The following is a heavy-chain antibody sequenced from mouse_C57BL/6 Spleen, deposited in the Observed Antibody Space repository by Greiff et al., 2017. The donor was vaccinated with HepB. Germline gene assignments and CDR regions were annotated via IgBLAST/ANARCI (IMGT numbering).Heavy chain of an antibody. J-gene: IGHJ2*01. CDR3: ARGPFWDY. CDR1: GYTFTSYW. Sequence: VQLQQPGAELVKPGASVKLSCKASGYTFTSYWMQWVKQRPGQGLEWIGEIDPSDSYTNYNQKFKGKATLTVDTSSSTAYMQLSSLTSEDSAVYYCARGPFWDYWGQGTTLTVSS. CDR2: IDPSDSYT. V-gene: IGHV1-50*01.